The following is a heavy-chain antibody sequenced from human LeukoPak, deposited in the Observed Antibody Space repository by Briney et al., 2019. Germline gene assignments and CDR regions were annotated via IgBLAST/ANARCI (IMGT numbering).Heavy chain of an antibody. Sequence: ASVKVSCKASGYTFTGYAMNWVRQAPGQGLEWMGWINTNTGNPTYAQGFTGRFVFSLDTSVSTAYLQISSLKAEDTAVYYCARAVRATYYDFWSGYYGHDAFDIWGQGTMVTVSS. CDR3: ARAVRATYYDFWSGYYGHDAFDI. D-gene: IGHD3-3*01. V-gene: IGHV7-4-1*02. J-gene: IGHJ3*02. CDR1: GYTFTGYA. CDR2: INTNTGNP.